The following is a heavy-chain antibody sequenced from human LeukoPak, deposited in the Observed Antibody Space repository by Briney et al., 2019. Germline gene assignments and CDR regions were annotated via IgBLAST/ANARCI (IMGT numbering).Heavy chain of an antibody. D-gene: IGHD3-16*01. CDR2: IIPIFGTT. V-gene: IGHV1-69*13. J-gene: IGHJ5*02. CDR3: ARFSFGSFFFDP. Sequence: SVKVSCKASGYTFTGYYMHWVRQAPGQGLEWMGGIIPIFGTTNYAQKFQGRVTITADEFRTTAYMELSSLRSEDTAVYYCARFSFGSFFFDPWGQGTLVTVSS. CDR1: GYTFTGYY.